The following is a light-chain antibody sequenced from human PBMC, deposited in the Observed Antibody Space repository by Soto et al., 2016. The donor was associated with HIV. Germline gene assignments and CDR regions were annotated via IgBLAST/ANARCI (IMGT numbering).Light chain of an antibody. Sequence: SSELTQDPAVSVALGQTVRITCQGDSLRSYYGSWYQQKPGQAPVLVIYGKNSRPSGIPDQFSGSTSGNTASLTITGAQAEDEADYYCDSRDSSGNHLIFGGGTKLTVL. J-gene: IGLJ2*01. CDR1: SLRSYY. V-gene: IGLV3-19*01. CDR3: DSRDSSGNHLI. CDR2: GKN.